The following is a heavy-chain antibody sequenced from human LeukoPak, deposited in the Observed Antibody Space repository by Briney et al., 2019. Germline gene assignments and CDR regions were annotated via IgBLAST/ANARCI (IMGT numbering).Heavy chain of an antibody. Sequence: GRSLRLSCAASGFTFSSYAMHWVRQAPGKGLEWVAVISYDGSNKYYADSVKGRFTISRDNAKNSLYLQMNSLRAEDTAVYYCARVRSGSDDYWGQGTLVTVSS. D-gene: IGHD1-26*01. CDR2: ISYDGSNK. CDR1: GFTFSSYA. CDR3: ARVRSGSDDY. J-gene: IGHJ4*02. V-gene: IGHV3-30*04.